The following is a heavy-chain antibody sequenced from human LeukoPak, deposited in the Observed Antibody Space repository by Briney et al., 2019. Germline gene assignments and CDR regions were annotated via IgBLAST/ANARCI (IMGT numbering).Heavy chain of an antibody. CDR3: TSPGFAGGAFDV. J-gene: IGHJ3*01. Sequence: GGSLRLSCAASGFSFSGAAMHWVRQASGRGLEWVGRIRSKAHNYATAYAASVKGRFTISRDDLNNMAYLQMNSLKTDDTAVYYCTSPGFAGGAFDVWGQGTMVTVSS. CDR2: IRSKAHNYAT. D-gene: IGHD3-10*01. CDR1: GFSFSGAA. V-gene: IGHV3-73*01.